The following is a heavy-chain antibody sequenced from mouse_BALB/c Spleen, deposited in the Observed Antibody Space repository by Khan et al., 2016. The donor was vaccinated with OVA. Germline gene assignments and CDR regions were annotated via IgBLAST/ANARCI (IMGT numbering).Heavy chain of an antibody. CDR3: ARPSTATAMDY. CDR1: GYTFTDYA. CDR2: ISTYYGDA. Sequence: QVQLQQPGAELVRPGVSVKISCKGSGYTFTDYAMHWVKQSHAKSLEWIGVISTYYGDASYNQKFKGKATMTVDKSSSTAYMELARLTSEDSAIYYCARPSTATAMDYGGQGTSVTVSS. D-gene: IGHD1-2*01. J-gene: IGHJ4*01. V-gene: IGHV1S137*01.